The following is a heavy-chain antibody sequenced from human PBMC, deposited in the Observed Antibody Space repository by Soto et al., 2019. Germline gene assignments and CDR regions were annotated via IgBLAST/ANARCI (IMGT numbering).Heavy chain of an antibody. CDR1: GFTFSSYS. CDR2: ISSSSSYI. J-gene: IGHJ2*01. V-gene: IGHV3-21*01. D-gene: IGHD5-12*01. Sequence: GGSLRLSCAASGFTFSSYSMNWVRQAPGKGLEWVSSISSSSSYIYYADSVKGRFTISRDNAKNSLYLQMNSLRAEDTAVYYCARVLEDGYIYWYFDLWGRGTLVTVS. CDR3: ARVLEDGYIYWYFDL.